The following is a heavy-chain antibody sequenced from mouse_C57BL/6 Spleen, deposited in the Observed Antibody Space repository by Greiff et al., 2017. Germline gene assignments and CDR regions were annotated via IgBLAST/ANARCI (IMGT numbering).Heavy chain of an antibody. CDR3: TTTVVGYFDV. J-gene: IGHJ1*03. V-gene: IGHV1-15*01. D-gene: IGHD1-1*01. CDR1: GYTFTDYE. CDR2: IDPETGGT. Sequence: VKLMESGAELVRPGASVTLSCKASGYTFTDYEMHWVKQTPVHGLEWIGAIDPETGGTAYNQKFKGKAILTADKSSSTAYMELRSLTSEYSAVYYCTTTVVGYFDVWGTGTTVTVSS.